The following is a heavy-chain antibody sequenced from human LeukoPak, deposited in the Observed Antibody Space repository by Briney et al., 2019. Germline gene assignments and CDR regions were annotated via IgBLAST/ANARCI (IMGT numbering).Heavy chain of an antibody. Sequence: SETLSLTGTVSGGSITRDYWTWIRQSPGKGLEWLGHLFDSGSTTYNPSLKSRVTISVDTSKNQFSLKLTSVTAADTAVYYCARAVGYYFDNSGPSKTFDYWGQGTLVTVSS. CDR2: LFDSGST. CDR1: GGSITRDY. D-gene: IGHD3-22*01. J-gene: IGHJ4*02. CDR3: ARAVGYYFDNSGPSKTFDY. V-gene: IGHV4-59*08.